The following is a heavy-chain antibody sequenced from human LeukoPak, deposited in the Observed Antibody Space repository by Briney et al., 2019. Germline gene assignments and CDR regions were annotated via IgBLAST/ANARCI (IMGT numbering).Heavy chain of an antibody. V-gene: IGHV3-48*04. D-gene: IGHD3-16*02. CDR1: GFTFSNYW. CDR3: ARERVVRFDY. J-gene: IGHJ4*02. CDR2: ISGSGSTI. Sequence: PGGSLRLSCAASGFTFSNYWMHWVRQAPGKGLEWVSYISGSGSTIYYADSVKGRFTISRDNAKNSLYLQMNSLRAEDTAVYYCARERVVRFDYWGQGTLVTVSS.